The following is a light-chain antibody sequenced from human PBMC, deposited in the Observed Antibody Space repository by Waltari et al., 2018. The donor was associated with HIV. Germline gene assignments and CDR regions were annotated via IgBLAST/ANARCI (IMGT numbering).Light chain of an antibody. CDR3: LQYGSSPQT. J-gene: IGKJ1*01. Sequence: EIVLMQSPGTLSLSPGERATLPCRASQTGGSRSLAWYQQKPGQTPRPVIYGASSRATSSPDRISGGGSGTDFTLTISRLEPEDAAVYFCLQYGSSPQTFGQGTRVEIK. CDR2: GAS. V-gene: IGKV3-20*01. CDR1: QTGGSRS.